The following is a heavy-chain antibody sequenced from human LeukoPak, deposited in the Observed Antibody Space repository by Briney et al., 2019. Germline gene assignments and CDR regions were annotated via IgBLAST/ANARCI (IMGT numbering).Heavy chain of an antibody. V-gene: IGHV1-8*01. J-gene: IGHJ4*02. CDR3: ARDNDSRDPPHFDY. Sequence: GASVKVSCKASGYTFTSYDINWVRQATGQGLEWMGWMKPNSGNTGYAQKFQGRVTMTRNTSISTAYMELSSLRSEDTAVYYCARDNDSRDPPHFDYWGQGTLVTVSS. CDR1: GYTFTSYD. CDR2: MKPNSGNT. D-gene: IGHD3-16*01.